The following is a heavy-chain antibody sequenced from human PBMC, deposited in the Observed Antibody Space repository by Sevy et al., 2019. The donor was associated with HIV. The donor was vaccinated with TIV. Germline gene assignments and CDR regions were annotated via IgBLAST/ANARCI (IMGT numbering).Heavy chain of an antibody. Sequence: ASVKVSCKASGYTFNRHGLHWVRQAPAQGLEWMGWTATDTGDTRYSQMFQGRLTITTDTSASTLYMELSSLTSEDTAVYYCARDHAGSVEFYFDHWGQGTLVTVSS. CDR1: GYTFNRHG. CDR2: TATDTGDT. CDR3: ARDHAGSVEFYFDH. J-gene: IGHJ4*02. V-gene: IGHV1-3*04.